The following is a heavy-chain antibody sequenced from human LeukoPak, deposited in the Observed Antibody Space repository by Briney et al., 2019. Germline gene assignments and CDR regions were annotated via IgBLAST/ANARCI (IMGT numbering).Heavy chain of an antibody. D-gene: IGHD3-22*01. Sequence: PSETLSLTCTVSGGSISSSTYYWGWIRQPPGKGLEWIGEINHSGSTNYNPSLKSRVTISVDTSKNQFSLKLSSVTAADTAVYYCARSGYPYAFDIWGQGTMATVSS. J-gene: IGHJ3*02. CDR2: INHSGST. CDR1: GGSISSSTYY. V-gene: IGHV4-39*07. CDR3: ARSGYPYAFDI.